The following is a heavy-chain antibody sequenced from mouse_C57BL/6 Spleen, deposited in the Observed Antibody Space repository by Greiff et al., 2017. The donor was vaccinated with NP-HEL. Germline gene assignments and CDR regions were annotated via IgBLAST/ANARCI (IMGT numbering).Heavy chain of an antibody. CDR1: GYTFTSYW. CDR2: IYPGNSDT. V-gene: IGHV1-5*01. D-gene: IGHD2-4*01. J-gene: IGHJ1*03. CDR3: TRGSDYDYWYFDV. Sequence: EVQLQQSGTVLARPGASVKMSCKTSGYTFTSYWMHWVKQRPGQGLEWIGAIYPGNSDTSYNQKFKGKAKLTAVTSASTAYMELSSLTNEDSAVYYCTRGSDYDYWYFDVWGTGTTVTVSS.